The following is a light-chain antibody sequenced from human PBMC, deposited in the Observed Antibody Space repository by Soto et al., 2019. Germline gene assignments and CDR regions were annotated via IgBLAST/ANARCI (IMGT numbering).Light chain of an antibody. Sequence: DIVMTQSPDSLAVSLGERATINCKSSQSVLYSSNNKNYLAWYQQKPGQPPKMLIYWASTRESGVPDRFSGSGSGTDFTLTISSLQAEDVGVYYCQQYYSSPPTFGQGTKLEMK. CDR3: QQYYSSPPT. CDR2: WAS. CDR1: QSVLYSSNNKNY. J-gene: IGKJ2*01. V-gene: IGKV4-1*01.